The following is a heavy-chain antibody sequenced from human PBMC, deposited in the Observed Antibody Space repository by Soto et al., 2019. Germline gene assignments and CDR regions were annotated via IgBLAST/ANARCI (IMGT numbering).Heavy chain of an antibody. Sequence: GGSLRLSCAVSGFICSSYDMSWVRQAPGKGLEWVSTILVGGSTHYEDSVKGRFTISRDTSKNTVYLQMNSLTAGDTAVYYCAKATATGGGAFEIYGQGTMVTVSS. V-gene: IGHV3-23*01. J-gene: IGHJ3*02. CDR1: GFICSSYD. CDR3: AKATATGGGAFEI. D-gene: IGHD2-8*02. CDR2: ILVGGST.